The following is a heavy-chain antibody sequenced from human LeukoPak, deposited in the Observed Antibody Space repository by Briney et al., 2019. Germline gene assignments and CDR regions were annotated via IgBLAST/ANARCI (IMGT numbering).Heavy chain of an antibody. CDR1: GDSVSSNSAT. Sequence: SQTLSLTCAISGDSVSSNSATWTWIRQSPSRGLEWLGRTYYRSKWYNDYAVSVKSRITTNPDTSKNQFSLQLSSVTPEDTAVYYCARGSSSNSWYFDYWGQGTLVTVSS. CDR3: ARGSSSNSWYFDY. J-gene: IGHJ4*02. V-gene: IGHV6-1*01. D-gene: IGHD6-13*01. CDR2: TYYRSKWYN.